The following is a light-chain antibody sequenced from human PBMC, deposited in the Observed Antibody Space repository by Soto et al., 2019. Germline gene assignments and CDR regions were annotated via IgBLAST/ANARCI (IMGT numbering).Light chain of an antibody. Sequence: EIVMTQSPATLSVSPGERATLSCRASQSVSSNLARYQQKPGQAPRLLIYGASTRATGIPARFSGSGSGTEFTLTFSSLQSEDFAVYYCQQYNNWPPWTFGQGTKVEIK. CDR3: QQYNNWPPWT. CDR1: QSVSSN. CDR2: GAS. V-gene: IGKV3-15*01. J-gene: IGKJ1*01.